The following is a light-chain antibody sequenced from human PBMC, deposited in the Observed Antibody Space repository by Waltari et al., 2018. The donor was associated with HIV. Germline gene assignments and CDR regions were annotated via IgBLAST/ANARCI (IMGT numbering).Light chain of an antibody. V-gene: IGLV1-51*02. CDR1: NSNIGSND. Sequence: SVLTQPPSKSAAPGQTVTISCTGHNSNIGSNDVSWYQQLPGASPRLIIYESTKRPSLIADRFSASKSDTTATPDIAGLQPGDEAMYYCGTRDNDLGPVVLGGGTWVTVL. CDR2: EST. CDR3: GTRDNDLGPVV. J-gene: IGLJ2*01.